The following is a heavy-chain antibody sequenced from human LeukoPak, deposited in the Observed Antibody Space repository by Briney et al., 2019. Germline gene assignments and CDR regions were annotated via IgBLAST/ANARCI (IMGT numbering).Heavy chain of an antibody. CDR2: IYYSGST. J-gene: IGHJ6*03. D-gene: IGHD2-15*01. CDR1: GGSISSYY. CDR3: ARFPGSAEYRHYYYMDV. V-gene: IGHV4-59*01. Sequence: SETLSLTCTVSGGSISSYYWSWIRQPPGKGLEYIGYIYYSGSTIYKPSLKSRVTISVDTSKNQFSLNLSSVTAADTAVYYCARFPGSAEYRHYYYMDVWGKGTTVTVSS.